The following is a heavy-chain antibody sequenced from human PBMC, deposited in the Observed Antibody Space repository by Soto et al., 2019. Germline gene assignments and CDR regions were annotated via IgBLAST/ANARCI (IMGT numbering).Heavy chain of an antibody. CDR1: GGTFSSYA. CDR2: IIPIFGTA. Sequence: QVQLVQSGAEVKKPGSSVKVSCKASGGTFSSYAISWVRQAPGQGLEWMGGIIPIFGTANYAQKFQGRVTITADESTSTAYMELSSLRSEDTAVYYCARDWSTVTTFRLSYYYYGMDVWGQGTTVTFSS. V-gene: IGHV1-69*12. CDR3: ARDWSTVTTFRLSYYYYGMDV. D-gene: IGHD4-4*01. J-gene: IGHJ6*02.